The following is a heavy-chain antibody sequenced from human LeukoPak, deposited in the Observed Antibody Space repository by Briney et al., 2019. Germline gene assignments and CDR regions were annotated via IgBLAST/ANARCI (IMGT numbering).Heavy chain of an antibody. CDR3: ARAGFLESGYFDY. CDR1: GYTFTGNF. V-gene: IGHV1-69*05. D-gene: IGHD3-3*01. J-gene: IGHJ4*02. CDR2: IIPIFGTA. Sequence: SVKVSCKASGYTFTGNFMHWVRQAPGQGLEWMGRIIPIFGTANYAQKFQGRVTITTDESTSTAYMELSSLRSEDTAVYYCARAGFLESGYFDYWGQGTLVTVSS.